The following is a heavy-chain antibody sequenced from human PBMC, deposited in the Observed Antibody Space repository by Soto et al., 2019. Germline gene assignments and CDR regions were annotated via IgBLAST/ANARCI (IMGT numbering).Heavy chain of an antibody. CDR1: GGNFRGYY. CDR3: AQYRRTDADGYTLDF. D-gene: IGHD5-12*01. J-gene: IGHJ4*01. CDR2: INHSGST. Sequence: THSLTCAVYGGNFRGYYWSWISQTPGKGLEWIGDINHSGSTNYNPSLKSRVTISADTSRNQFSLKVTSVTAADTAIYYCAQYRRTDADGYTLDFWGQGTLV. V-gene: IGHV4-34*08.